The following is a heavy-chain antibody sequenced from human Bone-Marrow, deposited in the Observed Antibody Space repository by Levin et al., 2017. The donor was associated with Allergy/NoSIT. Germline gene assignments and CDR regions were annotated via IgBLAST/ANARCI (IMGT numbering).Heavy chain of an antibody. CDR2: ISWNSGSP. V-gene: IGHV3-9*01. CDR1: GFTFGDYA. CDR3: TKDSHYYYDSNDNWFDP. Sequence: SLKISCAASGFTFGDYAMHWVRQVPGKGLEWVSGISWNSGSPGYAESVKGRLTISRDNAKNSLYLQMSSLRPEDTALYFCTKDSHYYYDSNDNWFDPWGQGTLVTVSS. D-gene: IGHD3-22*01. J-gene: IGHJ5*02.